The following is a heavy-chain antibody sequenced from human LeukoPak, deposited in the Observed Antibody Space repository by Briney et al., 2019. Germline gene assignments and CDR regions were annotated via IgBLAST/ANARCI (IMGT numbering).Heavy chain of an antibody. J-gene: IGHJ4*02. CDR2: IRSKAYGGTT. Sequence: GGSLRLSRTASGFTFGDYAMSWVRQAPGKGLEWVGFIRSKAYGGTTEYAASVKGRFTISRDDSKSIAYLQMNSLKTEDTAVYYCSRVRSWFGFGDYWGQGTLVTVSS. CDR1: GFTFGDYA. D-gene: IGHD3-10*01. V-gene: IGHV3-49*04. CDR3: SRVRSWFGFGDY.